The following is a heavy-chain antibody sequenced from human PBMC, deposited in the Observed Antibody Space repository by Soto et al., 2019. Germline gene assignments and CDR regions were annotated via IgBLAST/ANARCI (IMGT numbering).Heavy chain of an antibody. CDR2: IIPIFGTA. CDR3: AGVRIAATGDFDY. J-gene: IGHJ4*02. CDR1: GGTFSSSA. V-gene: IGHV1-69*13. Sequence: GASVKVSCKASGGTFSSSAISWVRQAPGQGLEWMGGIIPIFGTANYAQKFQGRVTITADESTSTAYMELSSLRSEDTAVYYGAGVRIAATGDFDYWGQGTLVTVSS. D-gene: IGHD6-13*01.